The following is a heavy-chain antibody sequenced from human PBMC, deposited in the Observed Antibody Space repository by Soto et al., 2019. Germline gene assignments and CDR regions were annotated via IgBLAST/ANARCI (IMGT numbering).Heavy chain of an antibody. J-gene: IGHJ4*02. CDR3: AKDINPIAVGAVGDY. Sequence: EVQLVESGGGLVQPGRSLRLSCAASGFTFDDYAMHWVRQAPRKGLEWVSGISWNSGSIGYADSVKGRFTISRDNAKNSLYLQMNSLRAEDTALYYCAKDINPIAVGAVGDYWGQGTLVTVSS. V-gene: IGHV3-9*01. CDR2: ISWNSGSI. CDR1: GFTFDDYA. D-gene: IGHD6-19*01.